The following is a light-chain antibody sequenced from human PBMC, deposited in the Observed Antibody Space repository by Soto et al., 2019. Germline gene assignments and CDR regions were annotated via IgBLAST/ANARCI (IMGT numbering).Light chain of an antibody. Sequence: EVVLTQSPGTLSLSPGERATLSCRASQSVSNNYFAWYQQKPGQAPRLLIFGSSDRATGTPDRFSGSGSGTDFTLTISSREPEDFAVYYCQQYGSSPPYTFGQGTKLEIK. J-gene: IGKJ2*01. CDR3: QQYGSSPPYT. CDR2: GSS. V-gene: IGKV3-20*01. CDR1: QSVSNNY.